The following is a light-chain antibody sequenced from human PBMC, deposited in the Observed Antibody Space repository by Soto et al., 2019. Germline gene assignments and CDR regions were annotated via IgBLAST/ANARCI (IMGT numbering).Light chain of an antibody. CDR3: RKYDSIPQT. CDR2: SAS. V-gene: IGKV1-27*01. Sequence: DIQMTQSPSSLSASIGDRVTITCRASQGISNYLAWYQQKPGQIPKLLIYSASTLQSRDPSRFSGSGSGTDFTLTINILQPEDFATYECRKYDSIPQTFGQGTNVDI. CDR1: QGISNY. J-gene: IGKJ1*01.